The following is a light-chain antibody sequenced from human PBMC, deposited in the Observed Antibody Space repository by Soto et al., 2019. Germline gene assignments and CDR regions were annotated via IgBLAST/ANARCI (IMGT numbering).Light chain of an antibody. V-gene: IGLV2-8*01. CDR3: SSHGGNSPYV. CDR1: TSDIGGYNY. J-gene: IGLJ1*01. Sequence: QSALTQPPSASGSPGQSVAISCTGTTSDIGGYNYVSWYQQHPGKAPKLMIYKVNKRPSGVPDRFSGSKSGNTASLTVSGLPDEDEADYYCSSHGGNSPYVFGTGTKLTVL. CDR2: KVN.